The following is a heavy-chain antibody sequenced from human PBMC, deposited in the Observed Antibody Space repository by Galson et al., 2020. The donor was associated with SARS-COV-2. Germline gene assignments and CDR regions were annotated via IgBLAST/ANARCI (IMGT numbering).Heavy chain of an antibody. CDR1: GYTFSGYY. D-gene: IGHD3-22*01. J-gene: IGHJ4*02. CDR2: INPNSGGT. Sequence: GESLKISCKAAGYTFSGYYLHWVRQAPGQGLEWIGWINPNSGGTNYAQKFQGRVTMTRDTSISTAYMELSSLRSDDTAVYYCARPLPYYDSSGFYYWGQGTLVTVSS. CDR3: ARPLPYYDSSGFYY. V-gene: IGHV1-2*02.